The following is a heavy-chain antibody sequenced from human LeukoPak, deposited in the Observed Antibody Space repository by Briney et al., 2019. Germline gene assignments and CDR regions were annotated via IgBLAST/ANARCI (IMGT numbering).Heavy chain of an antibody. CDR3: ARDRAQYWSSTSCYPVGYYYMDV. Sequence: SETLSLTCTASGGSISSHYWSWVRQPPGKGLEWIGYIYYSGSTNYNPSLKGRVTISVDTSKNQCSLKLSSVTAADTAVYYCARDRAQYWSSTSCYPVGYYYMDVWGKGTTVTVSS. CDR2: IYYSGST. V-gene: IGHV4-59*11. CDR1: GGSISSHY. D-gene: IGHD2-2*01. J-gene: IGHJ6*03.